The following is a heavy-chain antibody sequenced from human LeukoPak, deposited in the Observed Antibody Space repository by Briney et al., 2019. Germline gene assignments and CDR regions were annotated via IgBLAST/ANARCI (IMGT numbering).Heavy chain of an antibody. V-gene: IGHV3-21*01. J-gene: IGHJ4*02. CDR2: ITNNNYI. Sequence: GGSLRLSCAASGFTFSSYAMNWVRQAPGKGLEWVSSITNNNYIYYADSVKGRFTISRDNAKNSLYLQMNSLRAEDTAMYYCARQFGSGNTCWGQGTLVTVSS. D-gene: IGHD3-10*01. CDR3: ARQFGSGNTC. CDR1: GFTFSSYA.